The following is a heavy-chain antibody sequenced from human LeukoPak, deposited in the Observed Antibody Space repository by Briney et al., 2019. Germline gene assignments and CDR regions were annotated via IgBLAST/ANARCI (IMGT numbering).Heavy chain of an antibody. D-gene: IGHD6-13*01. V-gene: IGHV3-7*01. CDR1: GFTFSSYW. Sequence: GGSLRLSCAASGFTFSSYWMSWVRQAPGKGLEWVANIKQDGSEKYYVDSVKGRFTISRDNAKNSLYLQMNSLRAEDTAVYYCARDTYSSSWDQYFQHWGQGTLVTVSS. CDR3: ARDTYSSSWDQYFQH. J-gene: IGHJ1*01. CDR2: IKQDGSEK.